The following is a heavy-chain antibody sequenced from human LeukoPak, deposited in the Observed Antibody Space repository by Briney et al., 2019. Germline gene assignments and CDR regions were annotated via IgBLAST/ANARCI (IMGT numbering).Heavy chain of an antibody. Sequence: SGGSLRLSCAASGFTFSTYAMSWVRQIPGKGLEWVSAISGSDDGTYYADSVKGRFTISRDNAKNSLYLQMNSLRAEDTAVYYCARESGYGRGDYWGQGTLVTVSS. CDR1: GFTFSTYA. J-gene: IGHJ4*02. CDR2: ISGSDDGT. CDR3: ARESGYGRGDY. V-gene: IGHV3-23*01. D-gene: IGHD5-12*01.